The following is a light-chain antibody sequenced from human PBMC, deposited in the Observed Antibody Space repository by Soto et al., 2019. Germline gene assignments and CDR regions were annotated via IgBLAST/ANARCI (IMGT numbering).Light chain of an antibody. CDR2: GAS. CDR3: QQYNNWPPWT. J-gene: IGKJ1*01. V-gene: IGKV3-15*01. CDR1: QSVSSN. Sequence: EIVMTQSPATLSVSPGERATLSCRASQSVSSNLAWYQQKPGQAPRLLIYGASTRATGIPARFSGSGSWTEFTRTISSLQSEDFAVYYCQQYNNWPPWTFGKGTKVEIK.